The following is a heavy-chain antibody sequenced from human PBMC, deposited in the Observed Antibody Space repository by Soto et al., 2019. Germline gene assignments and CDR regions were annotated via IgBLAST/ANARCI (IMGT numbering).Heavy chain of an antibody. D-gene: IGHD3-22*01. V-gene: IGHV3-23*01. Sequence: EVQLLESGGGLIEPGGSLRLSFAASELTFRSYAMSWVRQAPGEGLEWVSAISDIGDITYYADSVKGRFTISRDNSKNTLFLQMDSLRPEDTAVYFCAKDYSYDSSGVLDYWGQGTLVTVSS. J-gene: IGHJ4*02. CDR2: ISDIGDIT. CDR1: ELTFRSYA. CDR3: AKDYSYDSSGVLDY.